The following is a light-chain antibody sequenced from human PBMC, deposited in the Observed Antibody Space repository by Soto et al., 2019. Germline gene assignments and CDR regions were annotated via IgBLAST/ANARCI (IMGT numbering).Light chain of an antibody. CDR2: GDN. V-gene: IGLV1-44*01. CDR3: AAWDGSLNNVL. CDR1: GSSIGTNT. Sequence: QSVLTQPPSASGTPGQRVPISCSGSGSSIGTNTVNWYRQLPGTAPKLLIYGDNQRPSGVPDRFSASKSGTSASLAISGLQSEDEADYYCAAWDGSLNNVLFGGGTKLTVL. J-gene: IGLJ2*01.